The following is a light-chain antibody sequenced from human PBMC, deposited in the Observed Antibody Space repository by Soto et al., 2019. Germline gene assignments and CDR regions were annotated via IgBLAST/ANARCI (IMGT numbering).Light chain of an antibody. CDR1: QSVSSN. CDR2: GAS. V-gene: IGKV3-15*01. J-gene: IGKJ2*01. CDR3: LQYNNWPGT. Sequence: EIVLTQSPATPSVSPGERATLSCRPSQSVSSNLAWYQQKPGQAPRLLIYGASTRATGIPARFSGSGSVTEFTLTISSLQSEVLAVYYCLQYNNWPGTLGQGTKLEIK.